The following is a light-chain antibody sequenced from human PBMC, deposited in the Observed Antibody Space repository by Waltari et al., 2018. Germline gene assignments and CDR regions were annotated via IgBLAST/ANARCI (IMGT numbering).Light chain of an antibody. J-gene: IGKJ4*01. V-gene: IGKV1-5*03. Sequence: DIQMTQSPSTLSASVGDRVTITCRASQSISSWLAWYQQKPGKAPKLLIYKASSLESGVPSRCSGSESGTEFTLTISSLQPDDFATYYCQQYNSYSLTFGGGTKVEIK. CDR3: QQYNSYSLT. CDR2: KAS. CDR1: QSISSW.